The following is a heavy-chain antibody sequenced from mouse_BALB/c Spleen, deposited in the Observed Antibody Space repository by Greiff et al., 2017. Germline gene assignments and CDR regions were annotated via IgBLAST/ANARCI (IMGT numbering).Heavy chain of an antibody. J-gene: IGHJ3*01. V-gene: IGHV1-7*01. CDR2: INPSTGYT. D-gene: IGHD2-3*01. CDR1: GYTFTSYW. CDR3: ARLDGYYVGGFAY. Sequence: QVQLQQSGAELAKPGASVKMSCKASGYTFTSYWMHWVKQRPGQGLEWIGYINPSTGYTEYNQKFKDKATLTADKSSSTAYMQLSSLTSEDSAVYYCARLDGYYVGGFAYWGQGTLVTVSA.